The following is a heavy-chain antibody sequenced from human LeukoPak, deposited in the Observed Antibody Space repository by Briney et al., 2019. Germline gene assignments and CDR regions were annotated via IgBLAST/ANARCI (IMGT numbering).Heavy chain of an antibody. CDR3: ARYSSSSGGMDV. CDR2: IYYSGST. CDR1: GGSVSSGSYY. D-gene: IGHD6-13*01. Sequence: PSETLSLTCTVSGGSVSSGSYYWSWIRQPPGKGLEWIGYIYYSGSTNYNPSLKSRVTISVDTSKNQFSLKLSSVTAADTAVYYCARYSSSSGGMDVWAKGPRSPSPQ. V-gene: IGHV4-61*01. J-gene: IGHJ6*04.